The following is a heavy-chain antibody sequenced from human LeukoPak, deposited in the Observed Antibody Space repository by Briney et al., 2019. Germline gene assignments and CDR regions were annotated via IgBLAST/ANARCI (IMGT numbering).Heavy chain of an antibody. V-gene: IGHV4-34*01. J-gene: IGHJ5*02. CDR1: GGSFSGYY. CDR2: INHSGST. D-gene: IGHD3-3*01. CDR3: ARGPRYYDFWSGYQNWFDP. Sequence: KPSETLSLTCAVYGGSFSGYYWGWIRQPPGKGLEWIGEINHSGSTSYNPSLKSRVTISVDMSKNQFSLKLSSVTAADTAVYYCARGPRYYDFWSGYQNWFDPWGQGTLVTVSS.